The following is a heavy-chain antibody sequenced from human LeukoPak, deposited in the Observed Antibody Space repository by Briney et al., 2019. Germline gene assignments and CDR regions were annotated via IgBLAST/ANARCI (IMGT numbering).Heavy chain of an antibody. CDR1: GGTFSSYA. J-gene: IGHJ6*03. V-gene: IGHV1-69*06. CDR3: ARGYCSGGSCHDHYYYYYMDV. Sequence: SVKVSCKASGGTFSSYAISWVRPAPGQGLEWMGRIIPIFGTANYAQKFQGRVTITADKSTSTAYMELSSLRSEDTAVYYCARGYCSGGSCHDHYYYYYMDVWGKGTTVTVSS. D-gene: IGHD2-15*01. CDR2: IIPIFGTA.